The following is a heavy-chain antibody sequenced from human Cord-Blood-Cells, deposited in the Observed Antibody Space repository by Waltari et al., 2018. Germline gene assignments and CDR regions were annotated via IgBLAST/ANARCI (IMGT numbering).Heavy chain of an antibody. Sequence: QVQLVQSGAEVKKPGASVKVSCKASGYTFTGYYMNWVRQAHGQGLEWMGWINPHSGGTNYAQKFQGWVTMTRDTSISTAYMELSRLRSDDTAVYYCARASSDITIFGVVTSKNYYGMDVWGQGTTVTVSS. V-gene: IGHV1-2*04. CDR1: GYTFTGYY. D-gene: IGHD3-3*01. CDR2: INPHSGGT. CDR3: ARASSDITIFGVVTSKNYYGMDV. J-gene: IGHJ6*02.